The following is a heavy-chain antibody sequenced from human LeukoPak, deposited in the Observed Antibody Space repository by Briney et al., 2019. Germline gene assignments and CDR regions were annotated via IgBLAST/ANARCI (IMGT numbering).Heavy chain of an antibody. CDR2: INPNSGGT. CDR3: ATDIAVAGAFDY. J-gene: IGHJ4*02. CDR1: GYTFTGYY. D-gene: IGHD6-19*01. Sequence: ASVKVSCKASGYTFTGYYMHWVRQAPGQGLEWVGRINPNSGGTNYAQKFQGRVTMTEDTSTDTAYMELSSLRSEDTAVYYCATDIAVAGAFDYWGQGTLVTVSS. V-gene: IGHV1-2*06.